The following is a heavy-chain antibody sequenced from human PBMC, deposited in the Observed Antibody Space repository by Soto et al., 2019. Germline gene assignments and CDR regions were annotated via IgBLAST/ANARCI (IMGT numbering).Heavy chain of an antibody. CDR1: GFTFTSSA. J-gene: IGHJ6*03. CDR2: IVVGSGNT. Sequence: QMQLVQSGPEVKKPGTSVKVSCKASGFTFTSSAIQWVRQARGQRLEWIGWIVVGSGNTNYAQKFQERVTITRDMSTSTAYMELSSLRSEDTAVYYCAAAQRGSYYYYYMDVWGKGTTVTVSS. D-gene: IGHD6-25*01. V-gene: IGHV1-58*02. CDR3: AAAQRGSYYYYYMDV.